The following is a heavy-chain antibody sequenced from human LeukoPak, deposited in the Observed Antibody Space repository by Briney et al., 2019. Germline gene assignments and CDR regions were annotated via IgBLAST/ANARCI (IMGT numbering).Heavy chain of an antibody. J-gene: IGHJ4*02. CDR2: IYKIGTT. CDR3: VIGVGWQPDY. D-gene: IGHD2-15*01. V-gene: IGHV4-59*02. Sequence: PSETLSRTCTVFGDSVTGYYLNWVRQPPGKGLEWIGHIYKIGTTNYNPSLKSRLTISADTSKHQFSLKLRSVTAADTAVYYCVIGVGWQPDYWGQGALVTVSS. CDR1: GDSVTGYY.